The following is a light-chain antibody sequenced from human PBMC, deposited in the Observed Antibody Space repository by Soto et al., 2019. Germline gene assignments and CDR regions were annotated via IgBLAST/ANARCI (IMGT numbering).Light chain of an antibody. CDR1: ESIARH. V-gene: IGKV1-39*01. Sequence: DIQMTQSPSSLSASVGDRVTITCRASESIARHLNWYQQKPGKAPKLLIYAASSLQNGVPSRFRGGGAGTDFTLTIINLQPEDFATYYCQQTYRTLSITFGQGTRLEIK. CDR3: QQTYRTLSIT. J-gene: IGKJ5*01. CDR2: AAS.